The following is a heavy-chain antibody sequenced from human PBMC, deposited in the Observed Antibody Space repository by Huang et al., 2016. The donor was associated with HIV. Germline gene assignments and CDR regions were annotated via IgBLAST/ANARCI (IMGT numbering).Heavy chain of an antibody. D-gene: IGHD1-26*01. V-gene: IGHV3-30*18. CDR3: AKDGADEEWDIDY. CDR1: GFSFSTYG. Sequence: VQLVESGGGVVQPGRSLRLACAASGFSFSTYGLHWVRQAPGKGLDGGAVIAYDGSNKDYAHSVKGRFTISRDTSENKVYLQMNSLRHEDTAVYYCAKDGADEEWDIDYWGQGTLVTVSS. J-gene: IGHJ4*02. CDR2: IAYDGSNK.